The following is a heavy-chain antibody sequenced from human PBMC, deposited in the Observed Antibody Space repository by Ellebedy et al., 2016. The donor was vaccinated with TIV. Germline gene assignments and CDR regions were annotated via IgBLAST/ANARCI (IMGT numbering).Heavy chain of an antibody. V-gene: IGHV1-69*13. D-gene: IGHD3-22*01. J-gene: IGHJ4*02. Sequence: ASVKVSCKASGGIFRSFAISWVRQAPGQGLEWMGGIIPVFRTANYAQNFQGRVTVTADESTSTAYMELSSLRSDDTAVYFCARAKDFYESSGYYYVFDYWGQGTLVTVSS. CDR2: IIPVFRTA. CDR3: ARAKDFYESSGYYYVFDY. CDR1: GGIFRSFA.